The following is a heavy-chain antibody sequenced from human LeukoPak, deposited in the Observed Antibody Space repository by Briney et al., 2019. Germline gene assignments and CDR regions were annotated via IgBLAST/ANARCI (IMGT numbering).Heavy chain of an antibody. CDR1: GGSISTYY. D-gene: IGHD4-17*01. V-gene: IGHV4-59*12. CDR3: ARVHGDYVRFDP. Sequence: SETLSLTCSVSGGSISTYYWTWIRQPPGKGLERIGYIYYSGSANYNPSLQSRVTISVDMSKNQFPLKLSSVTAADTAVYYCARVHGDYVRFDPWGEGTRVTVSS. J-gene: IGHJ5*02. CDR2: IYYSGSA.